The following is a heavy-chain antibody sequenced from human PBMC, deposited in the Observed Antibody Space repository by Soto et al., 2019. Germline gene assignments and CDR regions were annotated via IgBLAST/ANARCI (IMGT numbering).Heavy chain of an antibody. CDR3: AREGAGRFLEWLSSEDYYYYMDV. CDR1: GYTFTSYA. CDR2: INAGNGNT. Sequence: QVQLVQSGAEVKKPGASVKVSCKASGYTFTSYAMHWVRQAPGQRLEWMGWINAGNGNTKYSQKFQGRVTITRDTSASTAYMELSSLRSEDTAVYYCAREGAGRFLEWLSSEDYYYYMDVWGKGTTVTVSS. D-gene: IGHD3-3*01. V-gene: IGHV1-3*01. J-gene: IGHJ6*03.